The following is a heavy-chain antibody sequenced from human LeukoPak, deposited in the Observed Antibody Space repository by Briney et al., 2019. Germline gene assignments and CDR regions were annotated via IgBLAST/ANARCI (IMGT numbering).Heavy chain of an antibody. D-gene: IGHD6-13*01. Sequence: PSETLSLTCTVSGGSISSYYWSWIRQPPGKGLEWIGYIYTSGSTNYNPSLKSRVTISVDTSKNQFSLKLSSVTAADTAVYYCARLVSIAAARINWFDPWGQGTLVTVSS. CDR2: IYTSGST. CDR3: ARLVSIAAARINWFDP. CDR1: GGSISSYY. J-gene: IGHJ5*02. V-gene: IGHV4-4*09.